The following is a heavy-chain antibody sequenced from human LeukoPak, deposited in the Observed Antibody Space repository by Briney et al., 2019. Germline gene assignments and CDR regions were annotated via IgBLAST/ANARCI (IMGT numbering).Heavy chain of an antibody. Sequence: ASVKVSCKASGYTFTGYYMHWVRQAPGQGLEWMGWINPDSGGTNYAQKFQGRVTMTRDTSISTAYMELSRLRSDDTVVYYCASEMVRGASYYFDYWGQGTLVTVSS. CDR3: ASEMVRGASYYFDY. CDR1: GYTFTGYY. CDR2: INPDSGGT. D-gene: IGHD3-10*01. V-gene: IGHV1-2*02. J-gene: IGHJ4*02.